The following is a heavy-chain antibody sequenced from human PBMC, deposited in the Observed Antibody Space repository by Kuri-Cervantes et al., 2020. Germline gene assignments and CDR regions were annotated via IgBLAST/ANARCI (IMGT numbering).Heavy chain of an antibody. D-gene: IGHD6-25*01. J-gene: IGHJ5*02. CDR3: ARGIAAGWFDP. CDR1: GFTFSSYA. Sequence: GESLKISCAASGFTFSSYAMSWVRQAPGKGLEWVSAIGTAGDTYYPGSVKGRFTISRENAENSLYLQMNSLRAGDTAVYYCARGIAAGWFDPWGQGTLVTVSS. V-gene: IGHV3-13*01. CDR2: IGTAGDT.